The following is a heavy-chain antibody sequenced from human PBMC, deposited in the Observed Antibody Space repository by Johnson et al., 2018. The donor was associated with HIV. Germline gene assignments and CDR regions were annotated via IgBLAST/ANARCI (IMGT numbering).Heavy chain of an antibody. CDR1: GFTFADYA. J-gene: IGHJ3*02. V-gene: IGHV3-9*01. CDR2: INWNGGST. D-gene: IGHD2-15*01. Sequence: LVESGGGLVQPGRSLTLSCAASGFTFADYAMHWVRQAPGKGLEWVSGINWNGGSTGYADSVKGRFTISRDNAKNTLYLQMNSLRAEDTAVYYCAKEYCSGGSCYLGPSGDAFDIWGQGTMVTVSS. CDR3: AKEYCSGGSCYLGPSGDAFDI.